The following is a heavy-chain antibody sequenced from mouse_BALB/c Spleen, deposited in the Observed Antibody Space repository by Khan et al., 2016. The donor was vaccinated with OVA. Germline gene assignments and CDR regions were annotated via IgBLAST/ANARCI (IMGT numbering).Heavy chain of an antibody. CDR1: GYTFTNYG. D-gene: IGHD2-10*01. CDR2: INTYTGEP. J-gene: IGHJ4*01. V-gene: IGHV9-3-1*01. CDR3: ARPPYFSYVMVY. Sequence: QIQLVQSGPELKKPGETVKISCKASGYTFTNYGMNWVKQTPGQGLKWMGWINTYTGEPPYVDDFKGRFAFSLETSASTAYLQINNLKNEDTATYFCARPPYFSYVMVYWGQGTSVTVSS.